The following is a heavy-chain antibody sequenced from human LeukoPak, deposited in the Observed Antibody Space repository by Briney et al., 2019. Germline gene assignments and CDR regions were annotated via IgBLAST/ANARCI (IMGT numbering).Heavy chain of an antibody. D-gene: IGHD6-13*01. CDR1: GYTFTSYS. V-gene: IGHV1-3*01. Sequence: GASVKVSCKASGYTFTSYSIHWVRQAPGQKLEWMGWINAGNGNTEYSQNFQGRVTITRDTSASTSYMELSSLRFEDTAVYYCARERSSTWYGGIDYWGQGTLVTASS. J-gene: IGHJ4*02. CDR2: INAGNGNT. CDR3: ARERSSTWYGGIDY.